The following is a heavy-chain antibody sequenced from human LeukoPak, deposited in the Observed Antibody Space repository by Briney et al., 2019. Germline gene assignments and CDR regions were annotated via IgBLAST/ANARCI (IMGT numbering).Heavy chain of an antibody. J-gene: IGHJ4*02. CDR3: ARRASGYYDSSGDLRW. CDR2: ISWNSGVK. D-gene: IGHD3-22*01. CDR1: GFKFSDYG. Sequence: GRSLRLSCAASGFKFSDYGMHWVRQPPGKGLEWVSSISWNSGVKGYADSVKGRFTISRDNAKNSLFLQMNSLRPEDMGLYYCARRASGYYDSSGDLRWWGQGTLVTVSS. V-gene: IGHV3-9*03.